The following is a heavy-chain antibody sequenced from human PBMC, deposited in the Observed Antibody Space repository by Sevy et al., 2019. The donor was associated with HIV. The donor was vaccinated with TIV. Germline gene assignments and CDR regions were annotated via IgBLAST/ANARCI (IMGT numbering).Heavy chain of an antibody. CDR1: GYTFTSYY. CDR2: INPSGGST. V-gene: IGHV1-46*01. CDR3: ARDSNAGRFWSGYYIGWGAFDI. D-gene: IGHD3-3*01. Sequence: ASVKVSCKASGYTFTSYYMHWVRQAPGQGLEWMGIINPSGGSTSYAQKFQGRVTMTRDTSTSPVYMELSSLRSEDTAVYYCARDSNAGRFWSGYYIGWGAFDIWGQGTMVTVSS. J-gene: IGHJ3*02.